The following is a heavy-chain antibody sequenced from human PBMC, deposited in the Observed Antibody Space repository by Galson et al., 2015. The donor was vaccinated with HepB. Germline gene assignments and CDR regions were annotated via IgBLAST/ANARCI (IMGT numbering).Heavy chain of an antibody. CDR3: ARDPYCSSTSCYLYGRLGAFDI. CDR2: IYSGGST. V-gene: IGHV3-66*01. Sequence: SLRLSCAASGFTVSSNYMSWVRQAPGKGLEWVSVIYSGGSTYYADSVKGRFTISRDNSKNTLYLQMNSLRAEDTAVYYCARDPYCSSTSCYLYGRLGAFDIWGQGTMVTVSS. D-gene: IGHD2-2*01. J-gene: IGHJ3*02. CDR1: GFTVSSNY.